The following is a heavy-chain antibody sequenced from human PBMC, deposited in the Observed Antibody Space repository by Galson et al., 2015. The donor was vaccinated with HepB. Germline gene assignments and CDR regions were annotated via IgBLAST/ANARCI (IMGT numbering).Heavy chain of an antibody. CDR1: GGSISSYY. D-gene: IGHD3-16*02. Sequence: LSLTCAVYGGSISSYYWSWIRQPPGKGLEWIGYIYYSGSTNYNPSLKSRVTISVDTSKNQFSLKLSSVTAADTAVYYCARELYYDYVWGSYRAGWFDPWGQGTLVTVSS. V-gene: IGHV4-59*01. CDR2: IYYSGST. CDR3: ARELYYDYVWGSYRAGWFDP. J-gene: IGHJ5*02.